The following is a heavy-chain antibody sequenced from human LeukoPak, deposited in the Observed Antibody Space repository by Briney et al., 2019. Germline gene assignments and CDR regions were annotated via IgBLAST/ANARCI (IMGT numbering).Heavy chain of an antibody. Sequence: SETLSLTCTVSGGSISSYYWSWIRQPPGKGLEWIGYIYYSGSTNYNPSLKSRVTISVDTSKNQFSLKLSSVTAADTAVYYCARGGIAAAGKVDYWGQGTLVTVSS. CDR1: GGSISSYY. V-gene: IGHV4-59*12. D-gene: IGHD6-13*01. J-gene: IGHJ4*02. CDR2: IYYSGST. CDR3: ARGGIAAAGKVDY.